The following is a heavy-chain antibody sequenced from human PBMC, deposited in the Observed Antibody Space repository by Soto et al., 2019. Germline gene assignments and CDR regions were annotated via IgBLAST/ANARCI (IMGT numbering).Heavy chain of an antibody. V-gene: IGHV5-51*01. J-gene: IGHJ5*02. CDR3: ARTSVPADLYNWFDP. D-gene: IGHD2-2*01. Sequence: PVESLKISCKGSGYSFTRYCIVWVLQMPGKGLEWMGIIYPGDSDTRYSPSFQGQVTISADKSISTAYLQWSSLKASDTAMYYCARTSVPADLYNWFDPWGQGTMVTVSS. CDR1: GYSFTRYC. CDR2: IYPGDSDT.